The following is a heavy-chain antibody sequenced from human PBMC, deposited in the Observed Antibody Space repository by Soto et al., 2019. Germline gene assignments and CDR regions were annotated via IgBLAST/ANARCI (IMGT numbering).Heavy chain of an antibody. Sequence: QVQLVQSGTDVKKPGSSVTVSCKASGGTFNTYTFRWVRQAPRQGLEWMGSIIPIFGTTHYAQSFQGRLSITADQSSTTTYMELRSLTSHDTALYYCARIPRYSFPTSDPLDNWGQGTLVTVSS. CDR2: IIPIFGTT. D-gene: IGHD1-26*01. V-gene: IGHV1-69*01. J-gene: IGHJ1*01. CDR3: ARIPRYSFPTSDPLDN. CDR1: GGTFNTYT.